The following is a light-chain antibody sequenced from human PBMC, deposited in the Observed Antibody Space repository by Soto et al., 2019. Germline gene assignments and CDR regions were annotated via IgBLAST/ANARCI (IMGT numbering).Light chain of an antibody. V-gene: IGKV1-27*01. CDR2: AAS. J-gene: IGKJ3*01. CDR3: KKYNCAPPT. CDR1: QGISNY. Sequence: DIQMTQSPSSLSASVGDRVTITCRASQGISNYLAWYQQKPGKVPKLMIYAASTLKSGVQSRFSGSGSGTDFTLTISSLQPEDVATYYCKKYNCAPPTFGPGTKVDIK.